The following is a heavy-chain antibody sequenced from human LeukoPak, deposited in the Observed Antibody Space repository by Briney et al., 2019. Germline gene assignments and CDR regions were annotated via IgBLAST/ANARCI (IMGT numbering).Heavy chain of an antibody. CDR1: GFTFSSYG. J-gene: IGHJ3*02. CDR3: AKDQKQQLVRGAFDI. CDR2: IRYDGSNK. Sequence: GGSLRLSCAASGFTFSSYGMHWVRQAPGKGLEWVAFIRYDGSNKYYADSVKGRFTISRDNSKNTLYLQMNSLRAEDTAVYYCAKDQKQQLVRGAFDIWGQGTMVTVSS. D-gene: IGHD6-13*01. V-gene: IGHV3-30*02.